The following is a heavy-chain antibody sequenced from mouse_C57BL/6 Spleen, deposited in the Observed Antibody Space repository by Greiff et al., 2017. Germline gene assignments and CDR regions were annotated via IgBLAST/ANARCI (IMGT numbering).Heavy chain of an antibody. CDR3: ARHPNYYGSSYVDWYFDV. D-gene: IGHD1-1*01. J-gene: IGHJ1*03. V-gene: IGHV5-12*01. Sequence: EVKLMESGGGLVQPGGSLKLSCAASGFTFSDYYMYWVRQTPGKRLEWVAYISTGGGSTYYPDTVKGRFTISRDNAKNTLYLQMSRLKSEDTAMYYCARHPNYYGSSYVDWYFDVWGTGTTVTVSS. CDR1: GFTFSDYY. CDR2: ISTGGGST.